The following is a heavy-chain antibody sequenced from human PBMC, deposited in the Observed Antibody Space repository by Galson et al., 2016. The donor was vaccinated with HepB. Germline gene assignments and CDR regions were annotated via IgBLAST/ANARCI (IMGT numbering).Heavy chain of an antibody. Sequence: SETLSLTCTVSGDSISSSDSYWGWIRQPPGKGLEWIASINYAGSPYYNPSLKDRVTISVDTSKNQFSLKVSSVTAADTAVYYCARHTSTRGAFDYWGQGRLVTVSS. V-gene: IGHV4-39*01. CDR3: ARHTSTRGAFDY. J-gene: IGHJ4*02. D-gene: IGHD4/OR15-4a*01. CDR2: INYAGSP. CDR1: GDSISSSDSY.